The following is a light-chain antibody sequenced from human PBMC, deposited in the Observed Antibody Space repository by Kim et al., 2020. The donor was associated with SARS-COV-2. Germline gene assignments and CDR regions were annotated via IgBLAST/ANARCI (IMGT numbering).Light chain of an antibody. V-gene: IGKV1-39*01. CDR3: QQTFSAPPT. CDR2: GAS. J-gene: IGKJ2*01. CDR1: LRISGF. Sequence: SASVGDRVTIACRASLRISGFLNWYQHKPGKAPKLLIYGASSLQSGVPSRFSGSGSATDFTLTINSLQPEDVATYYCQQTFSAPPTFGQGTKLEI.